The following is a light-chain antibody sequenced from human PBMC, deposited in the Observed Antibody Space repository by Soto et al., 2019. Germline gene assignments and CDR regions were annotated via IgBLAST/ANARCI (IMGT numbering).Light chain of an antibody. J-gene: IGKJ1*01. Sequence: EIVMTQSPATLSVSPGERATLSCRASQSVSSNLAWYQQKPGQAPRLLIYGASTRATGIPARFSGSGSGTECILTISSLQSEDVAIYYCQQYNNWPPMAFGQGTKVDIK. V-gene: IGKV3-15*01. CDR1: QSVSSN. CDR2: GAS. CDR3: QQYNNWPPMA.